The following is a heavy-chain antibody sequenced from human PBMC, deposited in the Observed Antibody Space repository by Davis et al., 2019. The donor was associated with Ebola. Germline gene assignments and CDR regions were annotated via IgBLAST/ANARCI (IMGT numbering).Heavy chain of an antibody. D-gene: IGHD4-17*01. CDR2: ISSSGSTI. CDR1: GFTFSDYY. J-gene: IGHJ4*02. V-gene: IGHV3-11*01. CDR3: AKDGGSGDYLLYYFDY. Sequence: GESLKISCAASGFTFSDYYMSWIRQAPGKGLEWVSYISSSGSTIYYADSVKGRFTISRDNAKNSLYLQMNSLRAEDTAVYYCAKDGGSGDYLLYYFDYWGQGTLVTVSS.